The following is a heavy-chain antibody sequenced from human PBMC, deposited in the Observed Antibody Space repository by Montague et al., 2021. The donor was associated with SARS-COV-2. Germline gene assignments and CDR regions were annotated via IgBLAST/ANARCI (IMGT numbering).Heavy chain of an antibody. CDR3: ARDRVRAAAGTRYYFDY. CDR2: IWYDVSHK. Sequence: SLRLSFASSGFPFSSSGMPWVRQSPGPGLEWVSVIWYDVSHKYYADSVKGRFTISIDNSKNTLYLQMNSLRAEDTAVYYCARDRVRAAAGTRYYFDYWGQGTRVTVSS. CDR1: GFPFSSSG. V-gene: IGHV3-33*01. J-gene: IGHJ4*02. D-gene: IGHD6-13*01.